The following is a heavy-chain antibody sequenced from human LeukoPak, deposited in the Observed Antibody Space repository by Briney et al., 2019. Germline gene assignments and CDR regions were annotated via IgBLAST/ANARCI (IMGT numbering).Heavy chain of an antibody. V-gene: IGHV4-59*04. CDR1: GVSISSYY. J-gene: IGHJ4*02. CDR2: IYHSGST. Sequence: SETLSLTCTVSGVSISSYYWSWIRQPPGKGLEWIGSIYHSGSTYYNPSLKSRVTMSVDTSKNQFSLRLRSVTAADTAVYYCARDSGGYWGQGTLVTVSS. CDR3: ARDSGGY. D-gene: IGHD3-10*01.